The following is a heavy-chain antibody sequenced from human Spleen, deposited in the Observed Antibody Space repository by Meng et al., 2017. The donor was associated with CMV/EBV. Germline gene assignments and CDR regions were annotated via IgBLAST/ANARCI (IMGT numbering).Heavy chain of an antibody. CDR2: ISSSSSYI. Sequence: SGFTFSSYTMNWVRQAPGKGLEWVSSISSSSSYIYYADSLKGRFTISRDNAKNSLYLQMNSLRAEDTAVYYCARAQGLGSPTDAFDIWGQGTMVTVSS. D-gene: IGHD3-16*01. CDR1: GFTFSSYT. J-gene: IGHJ3*02. CDR3: ARAQGLGSPTDAFDI. V-gene: IGHV3-21*01.